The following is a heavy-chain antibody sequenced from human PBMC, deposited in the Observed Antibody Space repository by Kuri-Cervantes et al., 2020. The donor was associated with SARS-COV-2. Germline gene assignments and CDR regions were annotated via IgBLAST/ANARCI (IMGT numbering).Heavy chain of an antibody. Sequence: SETLPLTCTVSGGSISSSSYYWGWIRQPPGKGLEWIGSIYYSGSTYYNPSLKSRVTISVDTSKNQFSLKLSSVTAADTAVYYCATHYDFWSAFDYWGQGTLVTVSS. CDR1: GGSISSSSYY. V-gene: IGHV4-39*01. CDR2: IYYSGST. CDR3: ATHYDFWSAFDY. J-gene: IGHJ4*02. D-gene: IGHD3-3*01.